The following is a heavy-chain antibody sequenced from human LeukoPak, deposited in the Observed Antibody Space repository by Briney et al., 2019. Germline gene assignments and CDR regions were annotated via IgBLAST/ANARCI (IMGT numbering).Heavy chain of an antibody. Sequence: ASVKVSCKASEYTFTAYYVHWVRQAPGQGLEWMGWINPNSGDTNFAQNFQGRVTMTRDTSISTVYMELSRLRSDDTAVYYCARVGQWLVENDCFDPWGQGILVTVSS. D-gene: IGHD6-19*01. J-gene: IGHJ5*02. V-gene: IGHV1-2*02. CDR1: EYTFTAYY. CDR2: INPNSGDT. CDR3: ARVGQWLVENDCFDP.